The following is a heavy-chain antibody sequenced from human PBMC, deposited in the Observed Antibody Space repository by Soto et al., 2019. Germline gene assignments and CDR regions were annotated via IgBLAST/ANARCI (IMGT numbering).Heavy chain of an antibody. Sequence: QLQLQESGSGLVKPSQTLSLTCAVSGGSISSGGYSWSWIRQPPGKGLEWIGYIYHSGSTYYNPSLKGRVTLSVDRSKNQFSLQLSSVTAADTAVYYCSRALRTDCLDYWGQGTLVTVSS. CDR3: SRALRTDCLDY. D-gene: IGHD2-21*02. V-gene: IGHV4-30-2*01. CDR2: IYHSGST. CDR1: GGSISSGGYS. J-gene: IGHJ4*02.